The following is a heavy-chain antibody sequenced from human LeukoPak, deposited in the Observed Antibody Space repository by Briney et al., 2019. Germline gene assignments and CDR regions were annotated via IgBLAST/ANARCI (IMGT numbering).Heavy chain of an antibody. V-gene: IGHV4-34*01. CDR2: INHSGST. Sequence: KPSETLSLTCAVYGGSFSGYYWSWIRQPPGKGLEWIGEINHSGSTNYNPSLKSRVTISVDTSKNQFSLKLSSVTAADTAVYYCARGAPYDYVWGSYRSYYFDYWGQGTLVTVSS. D-gene: IGHD3-16*02. CDR3: ARGAPYDYVWGSYRSYYFDY. CDR1: GGSFSGYY. J-gene: IGHJ4*02.